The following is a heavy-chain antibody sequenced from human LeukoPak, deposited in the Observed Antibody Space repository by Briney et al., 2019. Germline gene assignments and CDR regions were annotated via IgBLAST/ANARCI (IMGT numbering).Heavy chain of an antibody. Sequence: ASVKVSCKASGYTFTSHGISWVRQAPGQGLEWMGWISTYNGNTNYAQKLQGRVSMTTDTSTSTAYMDLRSLRSDDTAVYYCASIRYFDWSDPYYFDYWGQGTLVTVSS. V-gene: IGHV1-18*01. CDR3: ASIRYFDWSDPYYFDY. J-gene: IGHJ4*02. CDR1: GYTFTSHG. CDR2: ISTYNGNT. D-gene: IGHD3-9*01.